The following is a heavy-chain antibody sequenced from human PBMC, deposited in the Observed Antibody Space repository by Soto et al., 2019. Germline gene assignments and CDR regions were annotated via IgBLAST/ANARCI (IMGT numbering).Heavy chain of an antibody. CDR2: IDPSDSYT. CDR1: GYSFTSYW. D-gene: IGHD2-2*01. J-gene: IGHJ6*02. Sequence: GESLKISCKGSGYSFTSYWISWVRQMPGKGLEWMGRIDPSDSYTNYSPSFQGHVTISADKSISTAYLQWSSLKASDTAMYYCARYIVVGNYYYYGMDVWGQGTTVTVSS. CDR3: ARYIVVGNYYYYGMDV. V-gene: IGHV5-10-1*01.